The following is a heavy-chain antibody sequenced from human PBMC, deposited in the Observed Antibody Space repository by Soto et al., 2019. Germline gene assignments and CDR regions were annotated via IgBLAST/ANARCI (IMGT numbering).Heavy chain of an antibody. V-gene: IGHV4-34*01. D-gene: IGHD4-17*01. CDR1: GGSFSGYY. CDR2: INHSGST. CDR3: ATRSPRTTVAP. Sequence: SETLSLTCAVYGGSFSGYYWSWIRQPPGKGLEWIGEINHSGSTNYNPSLKSRVTISVDTSKNQFSLKLSSVTAADTAVYYCATRSPRTTVAPWGQGTLVTVSS. J-gene: IGHJ5*02.